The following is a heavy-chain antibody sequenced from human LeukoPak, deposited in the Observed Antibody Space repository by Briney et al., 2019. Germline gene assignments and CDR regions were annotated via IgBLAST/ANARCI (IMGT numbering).Heavy chain of an antibody. Sequence: GRSLRLSCAASGFTFSSYAMHWVRLAPGKGLEWVAVISYDGSNKYYADSVKGRFTISRDNSKNTLYLQMNSLRAEDTAVYYCARSGRGLLDAFDIWGQGTMVTVSS. D-gene: IGHD2-15*01. CDR1: GFTFSSYA. CDR3: ARSGRGLLDAFDI. J-gene: IGHJ3*02. CDR2: ISYDGSNK. V-gene: IGHV3-30-3*01.